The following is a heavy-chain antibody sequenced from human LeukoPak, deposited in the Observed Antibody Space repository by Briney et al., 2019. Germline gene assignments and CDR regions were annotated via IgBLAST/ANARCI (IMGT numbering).Heavy chain of an antibody. CDR1: GFTFSTYA. V-gene: IGHV3-23*01. D-gene: IGHD6-13*01. J-gene: IGHJ4*02. CDR2: ISASGGRT. Sequence: GGSLRLSCSVSGFTFSTYAMSWVRQAPGKGLGCVSTISASGGRTYYADFVKGRFTTSRDNSKNTLYLQINSLRAEHTAVYYCAKGLFPAAAGFFDYWGQGTLVTVSS. CDR3: AKGLFPAAAGFFDY.